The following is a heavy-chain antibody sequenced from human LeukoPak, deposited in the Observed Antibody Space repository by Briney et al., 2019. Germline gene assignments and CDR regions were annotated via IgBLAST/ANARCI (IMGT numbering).Heavy chain of an antibody. D-gene: IGHD3-22*01. J-gene: IGHJ4*02. CDR3: ARDMVHSSGAFDS. Sequence: GGSLRLSCAASGFAFSNYAMRWVRQAPGKGLEWVSTISGSGGNTYYADSVKGRFSVSRDNSKTTLYLQMNSLRAEDTAVYYCARDMVHSSGAFDSWGQGTLVTVSS. CDR1: GFAFSNYA. CDR2: ISGSGGNT. V-gene: IGHV3-23*01.